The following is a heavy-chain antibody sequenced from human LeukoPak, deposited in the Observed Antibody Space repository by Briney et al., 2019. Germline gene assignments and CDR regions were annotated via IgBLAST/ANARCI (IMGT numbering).Heavy chain of an antibody. CDR2: INPNSGGT. Sequence: ASVKVSCKASGYTFTGYYMHWVRQAPGQGLEWMGWINPNSGGTNYAQKFQGWVTMTRDTSISTAYMELSRLRSDDTAVYYCARGTCSSTSCYIADVWGKGTTVTVSS. V-gene: IGHV1-2*04. CDR1: GYTFTGYY. J-gene: IGHJ6*04. CDR3: ARGTCSSTSCYIADV. D-gene: IGHD2-2*02.